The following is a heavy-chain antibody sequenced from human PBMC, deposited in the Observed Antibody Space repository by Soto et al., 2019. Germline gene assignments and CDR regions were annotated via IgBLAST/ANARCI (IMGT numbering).Heavy chain of an antibody. D-gene: IGHD6-13*01. CDR1: GYTFTRHY. J-gene: IGHJ3*02. V-gene: IGHV1-46*01. CDR2: INSSGGHT. CDR3: ARDLLAAGSDALDI. Sequence: QMQLVQSGAEVKKPGASVKVSCKASGYTFTRHYIHWVRQAPGQGLEWMGIINSSGGHTYYAQKSQGRVALTSDTTTSIVYMELSSLRSEDTAVYYCARDLLAAGSDALDIWGQGTMVTVSS.